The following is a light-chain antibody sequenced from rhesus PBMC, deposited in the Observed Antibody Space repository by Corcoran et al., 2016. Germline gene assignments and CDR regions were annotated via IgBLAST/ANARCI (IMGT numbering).Light chain of an antibody. V-gene: IGKV1-33*02. CDR3: QHGYVVLVS. Sequence: DIQVTQSPSSLSASVGDTVTITCQASQAISNTLAWYQQQPGNVPKLLIYAASNLQTGVPSRFSGSGSGTDFTLTISSLQPEDFATYYCQHGYVVLVSFGQGTEVEIK. CDR2: AAS. J-gene: IGKJ2*01. CDR1: QAISNT.